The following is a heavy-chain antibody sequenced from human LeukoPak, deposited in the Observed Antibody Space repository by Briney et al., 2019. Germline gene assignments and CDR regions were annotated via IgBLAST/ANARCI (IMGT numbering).Heavy chain of an antibody. D-gene: IGHD2-2*02. CDR1: GYTFTDYY. V-gene: IGHV1-2*02. CDR2: IDPRSGGT. CDR3: TSSDYTSSDY. J-gene: IGHJ4*02. Sequence: VASVKVSCKASGYTFTDYYMHWVRQAPGQGLEWMGWIDPRSGGTNFARKFQGRVTMTRDTSISTAYIELSRLTSDDTAVYYCTSSDYTSSDYWGQGTLVTVSS.